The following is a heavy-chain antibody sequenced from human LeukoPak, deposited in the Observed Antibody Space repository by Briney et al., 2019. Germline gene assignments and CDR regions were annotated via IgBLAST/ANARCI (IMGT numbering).Heavy chain of an antibody. CDR3: AKSITMIVVVITCFDY. D-gene: IGHD3-22*01. CDR2: ISGSGGST. J-gene: IGHJ4*02. Sequence: GGSLRLSCAASGFTFSDYYMSWVRQAPGKGLEWVSAISGSGGSTYYADSVKGRFTISRDNSKNTLYLQMNSLRAEDTAVYYCAKSITMIVVVITCFDYWGQGTLVTVSS. CDR1: GFTFSDYY. V-gene: IGHV3-23*01.